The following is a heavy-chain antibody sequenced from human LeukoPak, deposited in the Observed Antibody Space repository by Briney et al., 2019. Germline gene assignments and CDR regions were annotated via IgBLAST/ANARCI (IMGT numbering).Heavy chain of an antibody. Sequence: PSETLSLTCTVSGGSISSYCWSWVRQPPGKGLEWIGYIYYSGSTNYNPSLKSRVTISVDTSKNQFSLKLSSVTAADTAVYYCARLFGSSWPDYWGQGTLVTVSS. V-gene: IGHV4-59*08. CDR2: IYYSGST. CDR3: ARLFGSSWPDY. CDR1: GGSISSYC. J-gene: IGHJ4*02. D-gene: IGHD6-13*01.